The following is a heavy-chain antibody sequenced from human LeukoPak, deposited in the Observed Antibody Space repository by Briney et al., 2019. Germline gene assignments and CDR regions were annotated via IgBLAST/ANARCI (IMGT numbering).Heavy chain of an antibody. CDR1: GFTFRNYW. J-gene: IGHJ4*02. CDR2: ISSSSSYI. CDR3: ARDFGSSSGWYVFREFDY. V-gene: IGHV3-21*01. Sequence: GGSLRLSCAASGFTFRNYWMSWVRQAPGKGLEWVSSISSSSSYIYYADSVKGRFTISRDNAKNSLYLQMNSLRAEDTAVYYCARDFGSSSGWYVFREFDYWGQGTLVTVSS. D-gene: IGHD6-19*01.